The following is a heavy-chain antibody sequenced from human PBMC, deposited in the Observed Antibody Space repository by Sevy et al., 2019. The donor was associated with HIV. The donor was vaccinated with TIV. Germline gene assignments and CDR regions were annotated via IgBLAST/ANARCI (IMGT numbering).Heavy chain of an antibody. CDR3: TRSHIVPGYQDY. D-gene: IGHD2-21*01. J-gene: IGHJ4*02. Sequence: GGSLRLSCAASGFTFSNAWMSWVRQAPGKGLEWVGRIKSKADGGTTDYAAPVKGRFTISRDDSKNTLYLQMNSLRTEDTAVYYCTRSHIVPGYQDYWCQGALVTVSS. CDR2: IKSKADGGTT. V-gene: IGHV3-15*01. CDR1: GFTFSNAW.